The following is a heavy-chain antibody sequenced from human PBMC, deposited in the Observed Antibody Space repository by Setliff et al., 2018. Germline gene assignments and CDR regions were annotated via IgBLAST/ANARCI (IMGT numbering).Heavy chain of an antibody. CDR3: ARDNHGGAHDH. J-gene: IGHJ4*02. CDR1: GFTFSSYS. D-gene: IGHD2-21*01. Sequence: GGSLRLSCAASGFTFSSYSVHWLRQAPGRGLEWVAYISATSLNTYYADSVKGRFTISRDNAEDSLCLQMNSLRADDTALYYCARDNHGGAHDHWGQGSLVTVSS. CDR2: ISATSLNT. V-gene: IGHV3-48*01.